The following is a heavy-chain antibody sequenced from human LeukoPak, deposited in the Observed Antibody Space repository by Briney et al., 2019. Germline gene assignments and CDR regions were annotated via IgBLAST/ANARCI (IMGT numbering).Heavy chain of an antibody. D-gene: IGHD2-15*01. Sequence: GGSLRLSCAASGFTFSSYAMHWVRQAPGKGLEWVAVISYDGSNKYYADPVKGRFTISRDNSKNTLYLQMNSLRAEDTAVYYCARGFRVCSGGSCYSGIFDYWGQGTLVTVSS. CDR2: ISYDGSNK. V-gene: IGHV3-30*04. CDR3: ARGFRVCSGGSCYSGIFDY. CDR1: GFTFSSYA. J-gene: IGHJ4*02.